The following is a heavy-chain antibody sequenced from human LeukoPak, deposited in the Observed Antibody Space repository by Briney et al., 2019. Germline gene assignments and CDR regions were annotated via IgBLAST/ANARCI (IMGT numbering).Heavy chain of an antibody. J-gene: IGHJ5*02. Sequence: KPSETLSLTCTVSGGSISSSSYYWGWIRQPPGKGLEWIGSIYYSGSTYYNPSLKSRVTISVDTSKNQFSLKLSSVTAADTAVYYCARDSAVAGTIWFDPWGQGTLVTVS. CDR1: GGSISSSSYY. D-gene: IGHD6-19*01. CDR3: ARDSAVAGTIWFDP. CDR2: IYYSGST. V-gene: IGHV4-39*07.